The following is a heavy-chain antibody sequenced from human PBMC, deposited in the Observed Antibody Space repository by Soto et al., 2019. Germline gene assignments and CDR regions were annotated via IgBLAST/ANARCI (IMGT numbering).Heavy chain of an antibody. J-gene: IGHJ4*02. Sequence: PGGSLRLSCAAAGFTFSDRYMDWVRQAPGKGLEWVGRTKNKANSYATEYAASVKGRFTTSRDDARNSVYLQMNSLKTDDTAVYYCTIEGAYPGPDFDYWGQGTLVTVSS. D-gene: IGHD3-16*01. CDR3: TIEGAYPGPDFDY. CDR1: GFTFSDRY. CDR2: TKNKANSYAT. V-gene: IGHV3-72*01.